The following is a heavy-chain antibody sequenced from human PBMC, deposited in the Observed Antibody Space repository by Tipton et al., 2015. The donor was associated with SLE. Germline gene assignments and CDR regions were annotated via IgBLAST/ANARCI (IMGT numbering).Heavy chain of an antibody. CDR3: AKHGDEWELLGVYFDY. J-gene: IGHJ4*02. Sequence: SLRLSCAASGFTFDDYTMHWVRQRPGKGLEWVSLITWDGGTTYYADSVKGRFTISRDNSKSSLYLQMNSLTTEDTALYYCAKHGDEWELLGVYFDYWGQGTLVTAPS. CDR2: ITWDGGTT. CDR1: GFTFDDYT. V-gene: IGHV3-43*01. D-gene: IGHD1-26*01.